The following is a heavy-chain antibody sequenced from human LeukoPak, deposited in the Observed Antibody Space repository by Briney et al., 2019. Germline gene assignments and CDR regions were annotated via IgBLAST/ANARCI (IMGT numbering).Heavy chain of an antibody. J-gene: IGHJ4*02. D-gene: IGHD1-26*01. V-gene: IGHV4-59*05. CDR3: ARRGGSGRAFDY. CDR1: GGSISSYY. Sequence: SETLSFTWTVSGGSISSYYWSGIRQPPGKGLEWIGSIYYTGSTYDNPSLKSRVTISVDTSKNQFSLKLSSVTAADTAVYYCARRGGSGRAFDYWGQGTLVTVSS. CDR2: IYYTGST.